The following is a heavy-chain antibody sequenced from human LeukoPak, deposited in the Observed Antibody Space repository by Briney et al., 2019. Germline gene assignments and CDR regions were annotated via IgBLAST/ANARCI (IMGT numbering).Heavy chain of an antibody. CDR2: SHYSGIT. CDR1: GGSISSYY. CDR3: ARTTDGGYFDY. Sequence: YPSETLSLTCTVSGGSISSYYWSWIRQPPGKGLEWIGYSHYSGITNYNPSLKSRLIISVDTSKNQFSLKLNSVTAVDTAVYYCARTTDGGYFDYWGQGTLVTVSS. D-gene: IGHD2/OR15-2a*01. V-gene: IGHV4-59*08. J-gene: IGHJ4*02.